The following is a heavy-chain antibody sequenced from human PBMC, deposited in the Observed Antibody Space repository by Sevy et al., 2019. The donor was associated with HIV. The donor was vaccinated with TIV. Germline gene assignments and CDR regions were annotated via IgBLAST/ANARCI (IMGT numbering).Heavy chain of an antibody. Sequence: KVSCKASRSTFVSNDINWLRQAPGQGLEWVGWMRPNSGEVGYAQKFQGRVTMTRNISITTAYMELGRLRFDDTAVYYCAQGYYFTYWGQGTVVTVSS. CDR1: RSTFVSND. J-gene: IGHJ4*02. CDR2: MRPNSGEV. D-gene: IGHD3-22*01. CDR3: AQGYYFTY. V-gene: IGHV1-8*01.